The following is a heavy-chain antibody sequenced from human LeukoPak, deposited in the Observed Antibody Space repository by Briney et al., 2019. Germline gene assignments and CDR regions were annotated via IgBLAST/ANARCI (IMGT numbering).Heavy chain of an antibody. J-gene: IGHJ4*02. CDR3: VISPPRDF. CDR1: GGTFSSYA. Sequence: SVKVSCKVSGGTFSSYAISWVRQAPGQGLEWMGRIIPILGIANYAQKFQGRVTITADKSTSTAYMELSSLRSEDTAVYYCVISPPRDFWGQGTLVTVSS. D-gene: IGHD3/OR15-3a*01. V-gene: IGHV1-69*04. CDR2: IIPILGIA.